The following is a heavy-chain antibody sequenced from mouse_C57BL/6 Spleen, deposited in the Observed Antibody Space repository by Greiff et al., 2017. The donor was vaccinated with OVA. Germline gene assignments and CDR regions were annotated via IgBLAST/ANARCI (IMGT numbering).Heavy chain of an antibody. Sequence: QVQLKQSGAELVKPGASVKISCKASGYAFSSYWMNWVKQRPGKGLEWIGQIYPGDGDTNYNGKFKGKATLTADKSSSTAYMQLSSLTSEDSAVYFCARREDYTHYFDYWGQGTTLTVSS. CDR3: ARREDYTHYFDY. J-gene: IGHJ2*01. V-gene: IGHV1-80*01. D-gene: IGHD2-12*01. CDR1: GYAFSSYW. CDR2: IYPGDGDT.